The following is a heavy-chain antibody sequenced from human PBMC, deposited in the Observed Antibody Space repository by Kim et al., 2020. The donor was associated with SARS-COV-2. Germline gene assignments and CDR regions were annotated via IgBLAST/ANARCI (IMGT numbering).Heavy chain of an antibody. CDR1: VFTFCYYY. CDR3: ARDLGDYYDSSGPGDY. D-gene: IGHD3-22*01. Sequence: GLSLCLSCAASVFTFCYYYICWIFFFLFHVLDVGAYISSSSSYTNYADSVKGRFTISRDIAKNSLYLQMNSLRAEDTAVYYCARDLGDYYDSSGPGDYWGQGTLVTVSS. J-gene: IGHJ4*02. CDR2: ISSSSSYT. V-gene: IGHV3-11*06.